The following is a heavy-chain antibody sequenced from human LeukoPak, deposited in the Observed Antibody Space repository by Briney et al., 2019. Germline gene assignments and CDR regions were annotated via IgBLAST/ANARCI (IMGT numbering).Heavy chain of an antibody. CDR2: IYYSGST. CDR1: GGSVSSGNYY. D-gene: IGHD3-22*01. V-gene: IGHV4-61*01. J-gene: IGHJ4*02. CDR3: ARDPSGYFNY. Sequence: SETLSLTCSVSGGSVSSGNYYWSWIRQPPGKGLEWIGYIYYSGSTNYNXSFKSRVTISVDTSKNQFSLKLSSVTAADTAVYYCARDPSGYFNYWGQGTLATVSS.